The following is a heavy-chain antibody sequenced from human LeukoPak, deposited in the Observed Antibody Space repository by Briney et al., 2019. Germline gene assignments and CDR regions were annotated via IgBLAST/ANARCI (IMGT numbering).Heavy chain of an antibody. Sequence: GGSLRLSCAASGFTFSDHYMDWVRQAPGKGLEWVGRSRNKANSYSTEYAASVKGRFTISRDNSKNSLYLQMNSLKTEDTAVYYCAKISMGATETSDSWGQGTLVTVSS. CDR1: GFTFSDHY. CDR2: SRNKANSYST. V-gene: IGHV3-72*01. J-gene: IGHJ5*01. CDR3: AKISMGATETSDS. D-gene: IGHD1-26*01.